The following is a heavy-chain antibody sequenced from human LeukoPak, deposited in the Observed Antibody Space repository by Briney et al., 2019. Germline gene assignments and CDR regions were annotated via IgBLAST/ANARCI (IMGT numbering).Heavy chain of an antibody. CDR3: VRNVTAGFFDY. V-gene: IGHV4-38-2*02. Sequence: SETLSLTCTVSGSSITSKYFWAWFRQPPGKGLEWIAAIYHSWGIYFNPSLKSRVSISLDASNNQFFLKLASVTAADTAIYYCVRNVTAGFFDYWGQGILITVSS. CDR2: IYHSWGI. J-gene: IGHJ4*02. CDR1: GSSITSKYF. D-gene: IGHD1-1*01.